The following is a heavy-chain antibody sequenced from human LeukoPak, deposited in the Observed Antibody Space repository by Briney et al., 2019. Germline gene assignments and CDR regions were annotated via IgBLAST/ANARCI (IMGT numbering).Heavy chain of an antibody. D-gene: IGHD1-26*01. CDR1: GGSDSSGSYY. Sequence: SQTLSLTCTVSGGSDSSGSYYWSWIRQPAGKGLEWIGRIPTSGSTNYNPSLKSRVTISRDTSKNQFSLKLSSVTAADTAVYYCASQVGYFDYWGQGTLVTVSS. CDR2: IPTSGST. V-gene: IGHV4-61*02. CDR3: ASQVGYFDY. J-gene: IGHJ4*02.